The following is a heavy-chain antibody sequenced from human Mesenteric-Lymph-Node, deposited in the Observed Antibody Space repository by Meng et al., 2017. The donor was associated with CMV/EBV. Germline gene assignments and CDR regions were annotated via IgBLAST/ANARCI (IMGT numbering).Heavy chain of an antibody. V-gene: IGHV4-34*01. CDR1: GRSFSGYY. CDR2: INHSGST. J-gene: IGHJ5*02. CDR3: ARGSSSWYLSNWFDP. Sequence: YGRSFSGYYWSWIRQPPGKGLEWIGEINHSGSTNYNPSIKSRVTISVDKSKNQFSLKLSSVTAADTAVYYCARGSSSWYLSNWFDPWGQGTLVTVSS. D-gene: IGHD6-13*01.